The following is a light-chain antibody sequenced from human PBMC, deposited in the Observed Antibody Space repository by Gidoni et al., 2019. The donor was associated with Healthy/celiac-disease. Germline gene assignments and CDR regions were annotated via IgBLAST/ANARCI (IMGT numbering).Light chain of an antibody. CDR2: KAS. Sequence: DSQMTQPHSTLSASVGDRVTITCRASQSISSWLAWYQQKPGKAPKLLIYKASSLESGVPSRFGGGGSGTEFTLTIRSLQPDDFATYFCQQYHSYSLTFGGGTKVEIK. V-gene: IGKV1-5*03. CDR3: QQYHSYSLT. J-gene: IGKJ4*01. CDR1: QSISSW.